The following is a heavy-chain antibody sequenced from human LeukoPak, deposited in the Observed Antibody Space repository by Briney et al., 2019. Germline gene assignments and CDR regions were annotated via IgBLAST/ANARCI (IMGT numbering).Heavy chain of an antibody. CDR1: GFTFSGYS. V-gene: IGHV3-21*01. D-gene: IGHD2-21*01. J-gene: IGHJ2*01. CDR3: ARVGPNSPRRYFDL. Sequence: PGGSLRLSCAASGFTFSGYSMNWVRQAPGKGLEWVSSISSSSRYIYYADSVKGRFTISRDNAKNSLYLQMNSLRAEDTAVYYCARVGPNSPRRYFDLWGRGTLVTVSS. CDR2: ISSSSRYI.